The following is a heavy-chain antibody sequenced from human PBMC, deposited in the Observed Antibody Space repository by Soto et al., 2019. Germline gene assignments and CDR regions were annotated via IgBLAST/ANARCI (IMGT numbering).Heavy chain of an antibody. V-gene: IGHV1-18*01. CDR3: ARDDVGYCSGGSCYGRYFDF. D-gene: IGHD2-15*01. CDR1: GYTFTSYG. Sequence: ASVKVSCKASGYTFTSYGISWVRQAPGQGPEWVGWVSAYIGTTYYAQKLQGRVTMTADTSTNTAYMELRSLRSDDTAVYYCARDDVGYCSGGSCYGRYFDFWGQGTRVTVSS. CDR2: VSAYIGTT. J-gene: IGHJ4*02.